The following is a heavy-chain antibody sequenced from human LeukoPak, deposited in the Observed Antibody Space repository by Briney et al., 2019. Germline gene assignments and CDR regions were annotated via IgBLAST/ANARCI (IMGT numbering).Heavy chain of an antibody. CDR2: MNPNSGNT. CDR1: GYTFTSYY. CDR3: ARSTGVDAFDI. D-gene: IGHD7-27*01. J-gene: IGHJ3*02. Sequence: ASVKVSCKASGYTFTSYYINWVRQATGQGLEWMGWMNPNSGNTGYAQKFQGRVTMARNTSISTAYMELSSLRSEDTAVYYCARSTGVDAFDIWGQGTMVTVSS. V-gene: IGHV1-8*01.